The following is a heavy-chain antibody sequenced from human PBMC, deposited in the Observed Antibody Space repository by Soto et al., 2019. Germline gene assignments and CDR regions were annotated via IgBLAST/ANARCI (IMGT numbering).Heavy chain of an antibody. V-gene: IGHV3-74*01. D-gene: IGHD3-22*01. CDR2: INSDGSST. J-gene: IGHJ6*02. CDR3: ASVSRAYYYDSSGLIVWDQTGHHYYGMDV. Sequence: GGSLRLSCAASGFTFSSYWMHWVRQAPGKGLVWVSRINSDGSSTSYADSVKGRFTISRDNAKNTLYLQMNSLRAEDTAVYYCASVSRAYYYDSSGLIVWDQTGHHYYGMDVWGQGTPVTVYS. CDR1: GFTFSSYW.